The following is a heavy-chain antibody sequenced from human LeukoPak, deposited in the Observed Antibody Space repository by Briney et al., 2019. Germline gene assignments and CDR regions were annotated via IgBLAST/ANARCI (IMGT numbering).Heavy chain of an antibody. D-gene: IGHD3-16*01. CDR3: ARGGGGGFDI. Sequence: PGGSLRLSCAASGFTFRSFGMHWVRQVPGKGLEWMAVIWFDGSNKFYADSVKGRFTISRDNSRNTLYLQMNSLRDEDTAVYYCARGGGGGFDIWGQGTMVTVSS. CDR1: GFTFRSFG. J-gene: IGHJ3*02. CDR2: IWFDGSNK. V-gene: IGHV3-33*01.